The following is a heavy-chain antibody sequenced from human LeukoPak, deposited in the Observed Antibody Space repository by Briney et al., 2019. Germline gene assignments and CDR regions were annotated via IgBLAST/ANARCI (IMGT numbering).Heavy chain of an antibody. CDR2: ISFDGSVE. Sequence: GRSLRLSCAASGFIFDNYGMHWVRQAPGKGLEWVAVISFDGSVEYYGDAVKGRFTISRDNSHNTLDLQMNSLRPEDTAVYYCAKGTTRYTRGLFEYCGQGTLVTVSS. CDR1: GFIFDNYG. D-gene: IGHD2-2*02. V-gene: IGHV3-30*18. J-gene: IGHJ4*02. CDR3: AKGTTRYTRGLFEY.